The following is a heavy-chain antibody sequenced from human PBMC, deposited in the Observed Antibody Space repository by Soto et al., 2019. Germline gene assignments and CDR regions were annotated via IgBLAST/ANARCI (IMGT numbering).Heavy chain of an antibody. CDR2: ISAYNGNT. CDR1: GYTLTSYC. CDR3: ARDRDASAWYYYYYGMDV. J-gene: IGHJ6*02. V-gene: IGHV1-18*01. Sequence: ASVNVSCKPSGYTLTSYCISWGRQAPGQGLEWMGWISAYNGNTNYAQKLQGRVTMTTDTSTSTAYMELRSLRSDDTAVYYCARDRDASAWYYYYYGMDVWGQGTTVTV.